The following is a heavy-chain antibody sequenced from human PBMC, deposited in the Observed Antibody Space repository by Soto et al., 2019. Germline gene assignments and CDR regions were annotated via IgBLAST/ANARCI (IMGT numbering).Heavy chain of an antibody. CDR3: AHSGCGDGDPCFDY. D-gene: IGHD4-17*01. CDR1: GFSLTTSPVG. J-gene: IGHJ4*02. Sequence: QITLKESGSDLVRPTQPLTLTCSFSGFSLTTSPVGVGWIRQPPGKALEWLAIIYWDDDKRYSPSLRSRLTITKDTSRNQVVLTMTTMDPVDTGTYYCAHSGCGDGDPCFDYWGQGALVAVSS. V-gene: IGHV2-5*02. CDR2: IYWDDDK.